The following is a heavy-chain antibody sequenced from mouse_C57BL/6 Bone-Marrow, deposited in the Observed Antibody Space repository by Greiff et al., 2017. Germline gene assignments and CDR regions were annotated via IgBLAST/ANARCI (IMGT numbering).Heavy chain of an antibody. CDR2: INPYNGGT. Sequence: VQLKQSGPVLVKPGASVKMSCKASGYTFTDYYMNWVKQSHGKSLEWIGVINPYNGGTSYNQKFKGKATLTVDKSSSTAYMELNSLTSEDSAVYYCASHYSIWYFDVWGTGTTVTVSS. J-gene: IGHJ1*03. CDR1: GYTFTDYY. CDR3: ASHYSIWYFDV. V-gene: IGHV1-19*01. D-gene: IGHD2-5*01.